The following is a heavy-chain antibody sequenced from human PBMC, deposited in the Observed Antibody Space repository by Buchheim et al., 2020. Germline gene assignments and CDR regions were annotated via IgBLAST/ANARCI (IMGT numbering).Heavy chain of an antibody. CDR2: INPSGGGT. J-gene: IGHJ2*01. CDR3: ARGSDSGSYSNWYFDL. V-gene: IGHV1-46*01. CDR1: GYTFTTYY. D-gene: IGHD1-26*01. Sequence: QVQLVQSGAEVKKPGASVKVSCKASGYTFTTYYMHWVRQAPGQGLEWMGIINPSGGGTGYAQKFQGRVTMTRDTSTSTVYMELGDLGSEDTAVYYCARGSDSGSYSNWYFDLWGRGTL.